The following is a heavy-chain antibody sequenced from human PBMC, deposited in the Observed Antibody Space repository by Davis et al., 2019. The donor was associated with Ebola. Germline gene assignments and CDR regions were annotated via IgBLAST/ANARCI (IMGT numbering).Heavy chain of an antibody. Sequence: GESLKISCAASGFTFSSYAMSWVRQAPGKGLEWVSAISGSGGSTYYADSVKGRFTISRDNSKNTLYLQMNSLRAEDTAVYYCANQELLHYGMDVWGQGTTVTVSS. V-gene: IGHV3-23*01. CDR3: ANQELLHYGMDV. CDR1: GFTFSSYA. CDR2: ISGSGGST. D-gene: IGHD3-10*01. J-gene: IGHJ6*02.